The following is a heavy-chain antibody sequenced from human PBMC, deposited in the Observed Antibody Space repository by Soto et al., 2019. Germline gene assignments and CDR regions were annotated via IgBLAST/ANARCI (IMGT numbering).Heavy chain of an antibody. J-gene: IGHJ4*02. Sequence: QVQLQESGPGLVKPSQTLSLTCTVSGGSISSGGYYWSWIRQHPGKGLEWIGYIYYSGSTYYNPSLKRRVNISVDTSKNQFSLKLSSVTAAATAVYYCARGRGTVTTVTTHLDYWGQGTLVPVSS. D-gene: IGHD4-17*01. CDR2: IYYSGST. V-gene: IGHV4-31*03. CDR3: ARGRGTVTTVTTHLDY. CDR1: GGSISSGGYY.